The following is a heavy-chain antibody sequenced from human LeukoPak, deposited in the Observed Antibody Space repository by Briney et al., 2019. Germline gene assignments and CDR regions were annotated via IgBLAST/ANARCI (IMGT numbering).Heavy chain of an antibody. CDR3: ARGGSSGWCDY. CDR2: IIPILGIA. Sequence: SVKVSCKASGGTFSSYAISWVRQAPGQGLEWMGRIIPILGIANYAQKFQGRVTITADKSTSTAYMELSSLRSEDTAVYYCARGGSSGWCDYWGQGTLVTVSS. D-gene: IGHD6-19*01. V-gene: IGHV1-69*04. CDR1: GGTFSSYA. J-gene: IGHJ4*02.